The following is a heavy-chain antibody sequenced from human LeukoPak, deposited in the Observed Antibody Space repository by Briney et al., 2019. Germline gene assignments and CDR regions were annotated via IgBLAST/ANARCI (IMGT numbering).Heavy chain of an antibody. CDR1: GFTFSSYA. Sequence: PGGSLRLSCAASGFTFSSYAMHWVRQAPGKGLEWVAVISYDGSNKYSADSVKGRFTISRDNSKNTLYLQMNSLRAEDTAVYYCARDRGYSYGLSSAQGYFDYWGQGTLVTVSS. CDR3: ARDRGYSYGLSSAQGYFDY. V-gene: IGHV3-30*04. D-gene: IGHD5-18*01. CDR2: ISYDGSNK. J-gene: IGHJ4*02.